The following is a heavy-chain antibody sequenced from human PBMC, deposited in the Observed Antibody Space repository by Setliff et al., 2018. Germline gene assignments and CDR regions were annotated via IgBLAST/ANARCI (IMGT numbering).Heavy chain of an antibody. CDR3: ARHTIAMSTIISYFDY. D-gene: IGHD3-10*01. CDR2: IKEDGSEK. V-gene: IGHV3-7*01. J-gene: IGHJ4*02. CDR1: GFTFSKYW. Sequence: GGSLRLSCAASGFTFSKYWMSWVRQAPGKGPEWVANIKEDGSEKYYVDSVKGRFTISRDNAKNSLYLEMNSLRDDDTAVYYCARHTIAMSTIISYFDYWGQGTLVTVSS.